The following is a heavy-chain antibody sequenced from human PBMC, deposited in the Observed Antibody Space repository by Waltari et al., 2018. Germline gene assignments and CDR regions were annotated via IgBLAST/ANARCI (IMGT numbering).Heavy chain of an antibody. CDR2: IYYSGST. D-gene: IGHD3-3*01. Sequence: QLQLQESGPGLVKPSETLSLTCTVSGGSISSSSYYWGWIRQPPGKGLEWIGSIYYSGSTYYNPSLKSRVTISVDTSKNQFSLKLSSVTAADTAVYYCARHAYYDFWSGYWEGYYFDYWGQGTLVTVSS. V-gene: IGHV4-39*01. J-gene: IGHJ4*02. CDR1: GGSISSSSYY. CDR3: ARHAYYDFWSGYWEGYYFDY.